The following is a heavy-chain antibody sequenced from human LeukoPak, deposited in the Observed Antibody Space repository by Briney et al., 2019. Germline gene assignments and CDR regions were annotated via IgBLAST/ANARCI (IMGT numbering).Heavy chain of an antibody. CDR2: FTSRSGSI. V-gene: IGHV3-21*01. J-gene: IGHJ4*02. CDR3: ARESSGIAATDKIDF. CDR1: GFTFSDYA. D-gene: IGHD6-13*01. Sequence: GGSLRLSRAASGFTFSDYALGWVRQAPGKGLEWVSSFTSRSGSIYYADSVKGRFTISRDNAKNSLFLQMNSLRVEDTAVYYCARESSGIAATDKIDFWGQGTLVTVSS.